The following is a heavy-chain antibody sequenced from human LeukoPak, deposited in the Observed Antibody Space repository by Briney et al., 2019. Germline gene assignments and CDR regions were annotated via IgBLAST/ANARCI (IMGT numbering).Heavy chain of an antibody. CDR2: MSPDSGNT. V-gene: IGHV1-8*01. D-gene: IGHD6-19*01. CDR1: GYTFTSYD. Sequence: ASVKVSCKASGYTFTSYDLNWVRQATGQGLEWMGWMSPDSGNTGYAQKFQGRVTMTRDTSRSTAYMELSSLRSEDTAVYYCARWDDSGWFLFDYWGQGTLVTVSS. CDR3: ARWDDSGWFLFDY. J-gene: IGHJ4*02.